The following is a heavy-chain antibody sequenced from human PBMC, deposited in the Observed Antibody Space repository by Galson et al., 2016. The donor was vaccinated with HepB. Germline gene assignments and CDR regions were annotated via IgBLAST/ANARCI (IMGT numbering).Heavy chain of an antibody. D-gene: IGHD2-8*01. J-gene: IGHJ6*02. CDR3: ARATSVLMVYANGRDYYGMDV. V-gene: IGHV1-18*01. CDR2: IGAYNGNT. CDR1: GYTFTSYG. Sequence: SVKVSCKASGYTFTSYGISRVRQAPGQGLEWMGWIGAYNGNTNYAQQLQGRVTMTTDTSTSTAYMELRSLRPDDTAVYYCARATSVLMVYANGRDYYGMDVWGQGTTVTVSS.